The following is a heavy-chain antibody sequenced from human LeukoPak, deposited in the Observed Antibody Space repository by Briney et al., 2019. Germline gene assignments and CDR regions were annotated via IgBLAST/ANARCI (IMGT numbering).Heavy chain of an antibody. CDR3: ARDVKGVEQRIDL. D-gene: IGHD6-13*01. CDR1: GGSISSGSYY. CDR2: IYTSGSI. Sequence: PSETLSLTCTVSGGSISSGSYYWSWIRQPAGKGLEWIGRIYTSGSINYNPSLKSRVTISVDTSKNQFSLKLSSVTAADTAVYYCARDVKGVEQRIDLWGRGTLVTVSS. J-gene: IGHJ2*01. V-gene: IGHV4-61*02.